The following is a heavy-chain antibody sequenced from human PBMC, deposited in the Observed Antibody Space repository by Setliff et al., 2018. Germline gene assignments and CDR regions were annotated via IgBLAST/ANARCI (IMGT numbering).Heavy chain of an antibody. Sequence: SETLSLTCTVSGGSISSGDSYWSWIRQPPGKGLEWIGYIYYSGSTYYNPSLKSRVSISVDTSKNQFSLKLSSVTAADTAVYYCARDVEVGGWYFDLWGHGTLVTVSS. J-gene: IGHJ2*01. CDR3: ARDVEVGGWYFDL. CDR1: GGSISSGDSY. V-gene: IGHV4-30-4*08. D-gene: IGHD1-26*01. CDR2: IYYSGST.